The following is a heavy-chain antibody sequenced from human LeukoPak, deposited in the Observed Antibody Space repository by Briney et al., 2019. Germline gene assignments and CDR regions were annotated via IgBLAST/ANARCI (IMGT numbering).Heavy chain of an antibody. CDR1: GYTFTSYY. CDR3: ARMLGSGSYYAPYYFDY. J-gene: IGHJ4*02. D-gene: IGHD3-10*01. V-gene: IGHV1-46*01. Sequence: GASVKVSCKASGYTFTSYYMHWVRQAPGQGLEWMGIINPSGGSTSYAQKFQGRVTMTRDMSTSTVYMELSSLRSEDTPVYYCARMLGSGSYYAPYYFDYWGQGTLVTVSS. CDR2: INPSGGST.